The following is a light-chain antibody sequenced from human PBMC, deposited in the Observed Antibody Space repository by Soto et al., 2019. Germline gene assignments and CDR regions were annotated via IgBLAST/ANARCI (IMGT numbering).Light chain of an antibody. V-gene: IGKV3-15*01. Sequence: EIVMTQSPATLSVSPGERATLFCRASQSVSSNLAWYQQKPGQAPRLLXYGASTRATGIPARFSGSGSGTEFTLTISSLQSEDFAVYYGQQYNNWPPITFGQGTRLEIK. CDR1: QSVSSN. CDR2: GAS. CDR3: QQYNNWPPIT. J-gene: IGKJ5*01.